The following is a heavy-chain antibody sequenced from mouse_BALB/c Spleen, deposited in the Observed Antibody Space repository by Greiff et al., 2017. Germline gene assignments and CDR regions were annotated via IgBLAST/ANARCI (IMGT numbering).Heavy chain of an antibody. J-gene: IGHJ4*01. D-gene: IGHD1-1*01. CDR1: GFTFSSYT. V-gene: IGHV5-12-2*01. CDR2: ISNGGGST. Sequence: EVQGVESGGGLVQPGGSLKLSCAASGFTFSSYTMSWVRQTPEKRLEWVAYISNGGGSTYYPDTVKGRFTISRDNAKNTLYLQMSSLKSEDTAMYFCSSLISTVGEAMDYWGQGTSVTVSS. CDR3: SSLISTVGEAMDY.